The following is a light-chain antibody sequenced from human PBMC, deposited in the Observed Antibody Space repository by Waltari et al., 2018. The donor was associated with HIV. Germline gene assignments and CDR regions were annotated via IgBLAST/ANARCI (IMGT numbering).Light chain of an antibody. CDR1: SSDVGRYNL. V-gene: IGLV2-23*02. Sequence: QSALTQPASVSGSPAQSITISCTGTSSDVGRYNLVPWYQQHPGKAPKLMIYEVSKRPSGVSNRFSGSKSGNTASLTISGLQAEDEADYYCCSYAGSSTFVFGGGTKLTVL. CDR3: CSYAGSSTFV. J-gene: IGLJ2*01. CDR2: EVS.